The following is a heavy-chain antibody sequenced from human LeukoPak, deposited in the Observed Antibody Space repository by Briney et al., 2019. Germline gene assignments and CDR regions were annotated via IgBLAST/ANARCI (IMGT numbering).Heavy chain of an antibody. V-gene: IGHV3-7*01. D-gene: IGHD4-17*01. Sequence: GGSLRLSCAASGFTLSSYWMSWVRQAPGKGLEWVANIKQDGSEKYYVDSVKGRFTISRDNAKNSLYLQMNSLRAEDTAVYYCASPYGDSLNYFDYWGQGTLVTVSS. CDR1: GFTLSSYW. J-gene: IGHJ4*02. CDR3: ASPYGDSLNYFDY. CDR2: IKQDGSEK.